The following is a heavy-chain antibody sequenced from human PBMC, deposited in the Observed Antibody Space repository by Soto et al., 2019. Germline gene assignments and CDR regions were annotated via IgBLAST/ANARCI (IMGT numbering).Heavy chain of an antibody. D-gene: IGHD3-3*01. V-gene: IGHV1-46*01. J-gene: IGHJ6*02. CDR3: ARDKGDFWSGYTYYYYGMDV. CDR2: INPSGGST. Sequence: ASVKVSCKASGYTFTSYYMHWVRQAPGQGLEWMGIINPSGGSTSYAQKFQGRVTMTRDTSTSTVYMELSSLRSEDTAVYYCARDKGDFWSGYTYYYYGMDVWGQGTTVTVSS. CDR1: GYTFTSYY.